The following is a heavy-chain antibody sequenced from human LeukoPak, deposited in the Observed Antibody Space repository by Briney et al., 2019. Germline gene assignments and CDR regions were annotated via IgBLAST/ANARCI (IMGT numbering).Heavy chain of an antibody. Sequence: SVKVSCKASGGTFSSYAISWVRQAPGQGLEWMGRIIPILGIANYAQKFQGRVTITADKSTSTAYMELSSLRSEETAVYYCATSQGYPGAFDYWGQGTLVTVSS. D-gene: IGHD2-15*01. CDR3: ATSQGYPGAFDY. J-gene: IGHJ4*02. V-gene: IGHV1-69*04. CDR2: IIPILGIA. CDR1: GGTFSSYA.